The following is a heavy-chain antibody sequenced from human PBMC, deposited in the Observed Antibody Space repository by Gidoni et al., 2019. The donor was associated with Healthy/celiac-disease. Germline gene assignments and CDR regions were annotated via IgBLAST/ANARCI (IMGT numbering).Heavy chain of an antibody. CDR1: GGSFSGYY. CDR3: ARDKYSVGYYGSGSYRGYWFDP. CDR2: INHSGST. D-gene: IGHD3-10*01. V-gene: IGHV4-34*01. Sequence: QVQLQQWGAGLLKPSETLSLTCAVYGGSFSGYYWSWIRQPPGKGLEWIGEINHSGSTNYNPSLKSRVTISVDTSKNQFSLKLSSVTAADTAVYYCARDKYSVGYYGSGSYRGYWFDPWGQGTLVTVSS. J-gene: IGHJ5*02.